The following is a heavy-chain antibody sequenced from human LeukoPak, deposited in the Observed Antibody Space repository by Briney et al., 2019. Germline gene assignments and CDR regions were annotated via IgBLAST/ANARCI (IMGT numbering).Heavy chain of an antibody. Sequence: GRSLRLSCAPSGFTFSSYGMHWVRQAPGKGLEWVAVISYDGSNKYYADSVKGRFTISRDNSKNTLYLQMNSLRAEDTAVYYCAKAGGRYCSGGSCYFDYWGQGTLVTVSS. D-gene: IGHD2-15*01. CDR1: GFTFSSYG. J-gene: IGHJ4*02. CDR3: AKAGGRYCSGGSCYFDY. CDR2: ISYDGSNK. V-gene: IGHV3-30*18.